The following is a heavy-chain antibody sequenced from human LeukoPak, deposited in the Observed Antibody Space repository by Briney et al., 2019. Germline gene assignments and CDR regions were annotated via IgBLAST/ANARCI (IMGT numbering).Heavy chain of an antibody. CDR2: IIPIFGTA. CDR1: GGTFISYA. J-gene: IGHJ4*02. CDR3: ARDTPLGSQGGSDY. D-gene: IGHD3-10*01. Sequence: SVTVSCKASGGTFISYAISWVRQAPGQGLEWMGGIIPIFGTANYAQKFQGRVTITADESTSTAYMELSSLRSEDTAVYYCARDTPLGSQGGSDYWGQGTLVTVSS. V-gene: IGHV1-69*13.